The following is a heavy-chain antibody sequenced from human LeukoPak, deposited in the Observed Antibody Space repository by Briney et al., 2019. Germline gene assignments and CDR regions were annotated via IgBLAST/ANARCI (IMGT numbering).Heavy chain of an antibody. CDR2: ISYDGSNK. CDR1: GFTFSSYA. D-gene: IGHD1-26*01. V-gene: IGHV3-30-3*01. J-gene: IGHJ5*02. Sequence: PGRSLRLSCAASGFTFSSYAMHWVRQAPGKGLEWVAVISYDGSNKYYADSVKGRFTISRDNSKNTLYLQMNCLRAEDTAVYYCASSRYSLLEWFDPWGQGTLVTVSS. CDR3: ASSRYSLLEWFDP.